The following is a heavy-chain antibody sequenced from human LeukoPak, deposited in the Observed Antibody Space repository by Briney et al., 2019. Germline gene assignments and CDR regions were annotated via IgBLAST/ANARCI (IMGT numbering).Heavy chain of an antibody. J-gene: IGHJ5*02. V-gene: IGHV4-39*07. CDR1: GGSISSSSYY. CDR3: ARDRFNTVTKEARNWFDP. CDR2: IYYSGST. D-gene: IGHD4-17*01. Sequence: PSETLSLTCTVSGGSISSSSYYWGWIRQPPGKGLEWIGSIYYSGSTYYNPSLKSRVTISVDTSKNQFSLKLSSVTAADTAVYYCARDRFNTVTKEARNWFDPWGQGTLVTVSS.